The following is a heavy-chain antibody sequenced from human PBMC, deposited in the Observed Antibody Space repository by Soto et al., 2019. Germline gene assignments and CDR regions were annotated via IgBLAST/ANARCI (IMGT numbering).Heavy chain of an antibody. Sequence: ASVKVSCKASGYTXTSYDINWVRHATGQGLEWMGWMNPNSGNTGYAQKFQGQVTISADKPISTAYLQWSSLKASDTAMYYCARHGELRYFDWHEQYFDYWGQGTLVTVSS. CDR3: ARHGELRYFDWHEQYFDY. CDR2: MNPNSGNT. D-gene: IGHD3-9*01. V-gene: IGHV1-8*01. CDR1: GYTXTSYD. J-gene: IGHJ4*02.